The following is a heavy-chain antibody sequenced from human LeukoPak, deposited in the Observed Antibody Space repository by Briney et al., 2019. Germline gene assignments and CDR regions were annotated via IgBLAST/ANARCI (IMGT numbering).Heavy chain of an antibody. CDR2: INHSGST. V-gene: IGHV4-34*01. D-gene: IGHD3-22*01. Sequence: SETLSLTCAVYGGSFSGYYWSWIRQPPGKGLEWIGEINHSGSTNYNPSLKSRVTISVDTSKNQFSLKLSSVTAADTAVYYCARAPRDYYDSRDYYFDYWGQGTLVTVSS. CDR3: ARAPRDYYDSRDYYFDY. CDR1: GGSFSGYY. J-gene: IGHJ4*02.